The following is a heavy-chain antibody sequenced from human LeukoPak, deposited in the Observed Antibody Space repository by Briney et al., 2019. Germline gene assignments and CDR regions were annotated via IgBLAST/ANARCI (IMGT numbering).Heavy chain of an antibody. Sequence: PSETLSLTCAVYGGSFSGYYWSWIRQPPGKGLEWIGEINHSGSTNYNPSLKSRVTISVDTSKNQFSLNLSSVTAADTAVYYCARTPYSGSYSYFDFWGQGTLVTVSS. J-gene: IGHJ4*02. CDR1: GGSFSGYY. V-gene: IGHV4-34*01. D-gene: IGHD1-26*01. CDR3: ARTPYSGSYSYFDF. CDR2: INHSGST.